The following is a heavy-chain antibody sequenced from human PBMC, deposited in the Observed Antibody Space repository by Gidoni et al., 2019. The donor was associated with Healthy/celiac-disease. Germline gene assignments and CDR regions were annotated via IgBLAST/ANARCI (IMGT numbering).Heavy chain of an antibody. CDR3: ATLWSRHYYYYYGMDV. CDR2: LNPNSGNT. Sequence: QVQLVQSGAEVKNPGASVKVSCKASGYTFTSYDINWGQQATGQWLVWMGWLNPNSGNTGYAQKFQGRVTMTRNTSISTAYRGLSSLRSEDTAVYYCATLWSRHYYYYYGMDVWGQGTTVTVSS. D-gene: IGHD3-10*01. J-gene: IGHJ6*02. CDR1: GYTFTSYD. V-gene: IGHV1-8*01.